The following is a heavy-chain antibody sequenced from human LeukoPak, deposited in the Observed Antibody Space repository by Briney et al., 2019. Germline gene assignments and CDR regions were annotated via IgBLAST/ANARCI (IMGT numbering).Heavy chain of an antibody. CDR1: GFTSYNYA. Sequence: GGCVRLSCAASGFTSYNYAMSWVRQAPGKGLDWVSAIIASGDATFYVDSVKGRFTISRDSSRNTPYLEMNSLRAEDTAVYYCAVRIEVDIHWGQGTLVTDSP. V-gene: IGHV3-23*01. D-gene: IGHD3-22*01. CDR3: AVRIEVDIH. CDR2: IIASGDAT. J-gene: IGHJ4*02.